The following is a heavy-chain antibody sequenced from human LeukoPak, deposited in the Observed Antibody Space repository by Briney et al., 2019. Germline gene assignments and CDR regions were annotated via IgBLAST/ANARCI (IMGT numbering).Heavy chain of an antibody. CDR3: AKAAIHDYGDYADKEHFDY. V-gene: IGHV3-13*01. J-gene: IGHJ4*02. D-gene: IGHD4-17*01. CDR2: IGTAGDT. Sequence: QTGGSLRLSCAASGFTFSSYDMHWVRQATGKGLEWVSSIGTAGDTYYPGSVKGRFTISRENAKNSLYLQMNSLRAGDTAVYYCAKAAIHDYGDYADKEHFDYWGQGTLVTVSS. CDR1: GFTFSSYD.